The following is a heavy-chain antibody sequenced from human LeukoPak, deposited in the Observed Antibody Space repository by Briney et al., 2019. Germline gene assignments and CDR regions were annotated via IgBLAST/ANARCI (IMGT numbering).Heavy chain of an antibody. D-gene: IGHD3-10*02. V-gene: IGHV3-48*03. CDR1: RFTPSSYE. Sequence: HGGSLRLSCAESRFTPSSYEMYWVRPAPGKGLEWVSYISSIGSTIYYADTVKGRFSTSPDTAKNTLYLQKYRLREPNTPVYYRAELGITMFGGVWGKGTTVTISS. J-gene: IGHJ6*04. CDR3: AELGITMFGGV. CDR2: ISSIGSTI.